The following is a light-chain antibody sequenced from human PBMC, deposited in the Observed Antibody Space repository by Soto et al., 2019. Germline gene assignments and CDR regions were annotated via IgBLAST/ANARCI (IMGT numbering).Light chain of an antibody. CDR2: GNS. Sequence: QSVLTQPPSVSGAPGQRVTISCTGSSSNIGAGYDVHWYQQLPGTAPKLLIYGNSNRPSGVPDRFSGSKSGTSASLAITGSQAENEPDYYSPSYDSSRSPWVFGGGTRHTVL. V-gene: IGLV1-40*01. CDR3: PSYDSSRSPWV. CDR1: SSNIGAGYD. J-gene: IGLJ3*02.